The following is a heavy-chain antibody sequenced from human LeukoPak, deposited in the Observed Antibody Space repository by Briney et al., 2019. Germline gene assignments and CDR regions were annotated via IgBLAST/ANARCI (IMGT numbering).Heavy chain of an antibody. D-gene: IGHD4-17*01. V-gene: IGHV3-74*03. Sequence: GGSLRLSCAASGFTISDYWMHWVRQTPGKGLVWVSRFGSDGTTLTYADSVKGRFTISRDNAKNTLYLQMNSLRVEDTAIYYCARVADTMTTPGGDYWGQEPWSPSPQ. CDR2: FGSDGTTL. J-gene: IGHJ4*01. CDR1: GFTISDYW. CDR3: ARVADTMTTPGGDY.